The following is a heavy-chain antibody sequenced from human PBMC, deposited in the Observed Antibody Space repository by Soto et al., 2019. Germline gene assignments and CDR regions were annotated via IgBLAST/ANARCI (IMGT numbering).Heavy chain of an antibody. V-gene: IGHV3-21*01. Sequence: GSMRLSCAASGFTFSSYSMTWVRQAPGKGLEWVSSISSSSSYIYYADSVKGRFTISRDNAKNSLYLQMNSLRAEDTAVYYCARVLSPGYSSGWYFDYWGQGTLVTVSS. CDR1: GFTFSSYS. CDR3: ARVLSPGYSSGWYFDY. J-gene: IGHJ4*02. CDR2: ISSSSSYI. D-gene: IGHD6-19*01.